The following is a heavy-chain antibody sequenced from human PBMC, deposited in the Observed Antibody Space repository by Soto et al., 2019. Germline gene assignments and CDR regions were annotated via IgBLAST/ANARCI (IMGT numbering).Heavy chain of an antibody. J-gene: IGHJ5*02. CDR2: IYPGDSDT. Sequence: PGESLKISCKTSGYRFTNYWIGWVRQMPGKGLEWMGIIYPGDSDTRYSPSFQGQVTISVDKSLTTAYLHRSSLKASDTAMYFCTRGHSSGFDPWGQGTLVTVSS. D-gene: IGHD3-10*01. V-gene: IGHV5-51*01. CDR3: TRGHSSGFDP. CDR1: GYRFTNYW.